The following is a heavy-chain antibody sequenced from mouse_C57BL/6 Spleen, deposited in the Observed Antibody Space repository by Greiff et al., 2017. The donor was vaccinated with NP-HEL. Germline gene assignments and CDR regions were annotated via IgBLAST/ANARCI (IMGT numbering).Heavy chain of an antibody. CDR1: GYTFTSYW. Sequence: QVQLQQSGAELAKPGASVKLSCKASGYTFTSYWMHWVKQRPGQGLEWIGYINPSSGYTKYNQKFKDKATLTADKSFSTAYMQLSSLTYEDSAVYYCARYDYDGYWYFDVWGTGTTVTVSS. D-gene: IGHD2-4*01. CDR2: INPSSGYT. V-gene: IGHV1-7*01. CDR3: ARYDYDGYWYFDV. J-gene: IGHJ1*03.